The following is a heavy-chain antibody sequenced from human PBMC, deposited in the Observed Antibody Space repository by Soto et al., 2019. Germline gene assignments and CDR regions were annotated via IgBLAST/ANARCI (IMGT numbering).Heavy chain of an antibody. D-gene: IGHD4-17*01. CDR2: IYTSGST. J-gene: IGHJ6*02. Sequence: SETLSLTCTVSGGSISSYYWSWIRQPAGKGLEWIGRIYTSGSTNYNPSLESRVTMSLDTSKNQFSLKLISVTAADTAVYYCANSFPTVRTRDFGMDVWGQWATVT. CDR1: GGSISSYY. CDR3: ANSFPTVRTRDFGMDV. V-gene: IGHV4-4*07.